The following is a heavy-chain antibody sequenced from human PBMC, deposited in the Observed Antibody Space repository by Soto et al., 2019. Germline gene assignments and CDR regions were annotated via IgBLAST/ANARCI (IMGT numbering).Heavy chain of an antibody. V-gene: IGHV4-34*01. CDR1: GGSFSGSN. CDR3: ARGLTKLDY. J-gene: IGHJ4*02. Sequence: QVQLQQWGAGLLKPSETLSLTCAVYGGSFSGSNWTGIRHPPGKGLEWIGEINHSGSTNYNPSLKSRVTISVDTSKNQFSLKLSSVTAADTAVYYCARGLTKLDYWGQGTLVTVSS. CDR2: INHSGST.